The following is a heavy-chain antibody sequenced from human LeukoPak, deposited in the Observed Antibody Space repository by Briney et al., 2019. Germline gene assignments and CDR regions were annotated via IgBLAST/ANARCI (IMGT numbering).Heavy chain of an antibody. D-gene: IGHD6-19*01. CDR3: ARDRGIAVAGHYWFDP. J-gene: IGHJ5*02. V-gene: IGHV1-18*01. Sequence: EASVKVSCKASGYTFTSYGISWVRQAPGQGLEWMGWISAYNGNTNYAQKLQGRVTMTTDTSTSTAYMELRSLRSDDTAVYYCARDRGIAVAGHYWFDPWGQGTLVTVSS. CDR1: GYTFTSYG. CDR2: ISAYNGNT.